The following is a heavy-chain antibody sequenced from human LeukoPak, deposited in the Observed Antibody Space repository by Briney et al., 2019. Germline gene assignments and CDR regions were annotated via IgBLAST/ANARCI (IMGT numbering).Heavy chain of an antibody. CDR2: ISWDGGST. CDR3: AKGLEREYYYYYYGMDV. Sequence: GGSLRLSCAASGFTFDDYAMHWVRQAPGKGLEWVPLISWDGGSTYYADSVKGRFTISRDNSKNSLYLQMNSLRAEDTALYYCAKGLEREYYYYYYGMDVWGKGTTVTVSS. CDR1: GFTFDDYA. J-gene: IGHJ6*04. D-gene: IGHD1-1*01. V-gene: IGHV3-43D*04.